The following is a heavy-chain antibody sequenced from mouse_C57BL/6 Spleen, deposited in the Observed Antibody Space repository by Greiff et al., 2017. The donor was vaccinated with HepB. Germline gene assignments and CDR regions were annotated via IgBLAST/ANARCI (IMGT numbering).Heavy chain of an antibody. Sequence: EVKLMESGPELVKPGDSVKISCKASGYSFTGYFMNWVMQSHGKSLEWIGRINPYNGDTFYNQKFKGKATLTVDKSSSTAHMELRSLTSEDSAVYYCARRDCDYWGQGTTLTVSS. CDR3: ARRDCDY. V-gene: IGHV1-20*01. J-gene: IGHJ2*01. CDR2: INPYNGDT. CDR1: GYSFTGYF.